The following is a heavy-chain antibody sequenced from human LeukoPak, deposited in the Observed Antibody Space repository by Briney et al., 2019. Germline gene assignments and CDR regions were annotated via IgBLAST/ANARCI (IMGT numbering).Heavy chain of an antibody. V-gene: IGHV3-74*01. D-gene: IGHD2-21*02. Sequence: GGSLRLSCAASGFTFSLYWMHWVRQTPGKGPVWVSRLNSDGSVTNYADSVKGRFTISRDNAKNALYLQMNSLRAEDTALYYCVREYCGGDCYTDFWGQGTLVTVSS. CDR1: GFTFSLYW. J-gene: IGHJ4*02. CDR2: LNSDGSVT. CDR3: VREYCGGDCYTDF.